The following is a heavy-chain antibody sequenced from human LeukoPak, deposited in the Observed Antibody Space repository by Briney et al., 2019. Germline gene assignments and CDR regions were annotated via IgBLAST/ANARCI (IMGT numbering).Heavy chain of an antibody. J-gene: IGHJ4*02. CDR1: GFTFSSYA. V-gene: IGHV3-9*03. CDR2: IGWDVSR. D-gene: IGHD6-19*01. CDR3: ARSSGWERHFDY. Sequence: GGSLRLSCAASGFTFSSYAMSWVRQAPGKGLEWVSGIGWDVSRGYADSVKGRFTISRDNTKNSLYLQMSSLRTEDMGFYYCARSSGWERHFDYWGQGTLVTVSS.